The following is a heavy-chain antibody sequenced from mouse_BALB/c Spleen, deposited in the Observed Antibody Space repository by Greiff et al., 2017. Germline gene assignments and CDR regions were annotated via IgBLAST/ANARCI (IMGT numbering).Heavy chain of an antibody. J-gene: IGHJ2*01. CDR3: ARSDWAYYFDY. V-gene: IGHV1-54*01. D-gene: IGHD4-1*01. CDR1: GYAFTNYL. CDR2: INPGSGGT. Sequence: VQLQESGAELVRPGTSVKVSCKASGYAFTNYLIEWVKQRPGQGLEWIGVINPGSGGTNYNEKFKGKATLTADKSSSTAYMQLSSLTSDDSAVYFCARSDWAYYFDYWGQGTTLTVSS.